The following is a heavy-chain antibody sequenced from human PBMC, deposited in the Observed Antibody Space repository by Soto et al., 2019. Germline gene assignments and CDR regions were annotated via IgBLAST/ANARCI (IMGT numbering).Heavy chain of an antibody. CDR3: ARGRAAPNDYIWGSYREHYSYYYMDV. D-gene: IGHD3-16*02. CDR1: GYTFTSYD. V-gene: IGHV1-8*01. Sequence: QVQLVQSGAEVKKPGASVKVSCKASGYTFTSYDINWVRQATGQGLEWMGWMNPNSGNTGYAQKYPGRVTMTTNTPISTAYMEVSSLRSEDTAVYYCARGRAAPNDYIWGSYREHYSYYYMDVWGKGTTVTVSS. J-gene: IGHJ6*03. CDR2: MNPNSGNT.